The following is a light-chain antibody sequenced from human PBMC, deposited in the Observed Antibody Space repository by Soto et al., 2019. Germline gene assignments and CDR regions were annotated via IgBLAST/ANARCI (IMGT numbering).Light chain of an antibody. CDR2: GNS. V-gene: IGLV1-40*01. CDR3: QSYDSSLNGRRL. Sequence: QSVLTQPPSVSGAPGQRVTISCTGSSSDIGAGYDVHWYQQLPGTAPKLLIYGNSNRPSGVPDRFSGSKSGTSASLAITGLQAEDEADYYCQSYDSSLNGRRLFGGGTQLTVL. J-gene: IGLJ2*01. CDR1: SSDIGAGYD.